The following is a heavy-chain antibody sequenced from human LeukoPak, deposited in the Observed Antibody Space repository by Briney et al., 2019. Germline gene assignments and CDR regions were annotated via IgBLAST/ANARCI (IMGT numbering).Heavy chain of an antibody. J-gene: IGHJ4*02. D-gene: IGHD1-26*01. V-gene: IGHV3-21*01. CDR1: GFTFSSYS. CDR3: ARDAKGDSGSY. CDR2: ISSSSSYI. Sequence: GGSLRLSCAASGFTFSSYSMNWVRQAPGKGLEWVSSISSSSSYIYYADSVKGRFTISRDNAKSSLYLQMNSLRAEDTAVYYCARDAKGDSGSYCGQGTLVTVSS.